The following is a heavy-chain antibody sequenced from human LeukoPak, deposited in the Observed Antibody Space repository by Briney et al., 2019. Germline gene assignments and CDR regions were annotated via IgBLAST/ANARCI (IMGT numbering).Heavy chain of an antibody. J-gene: IGHJ5*02. CDR3: ARPRPRLTWFDP. V-gene: IGHV4-34*01. CDR2: INYSGST. Sequence: SETLSLTCAVYGGSFSGYYWSWIRQPPGKGLEWIGSINYSGSTYYNPSLKSRVTIFVDTSKNQFSLKLRSVTAADTAVYYCARPRPRLTWFDPWGQGTLVTVSS. CDR1: GGSFSGYY. D-gene: IGHD1-1*01.